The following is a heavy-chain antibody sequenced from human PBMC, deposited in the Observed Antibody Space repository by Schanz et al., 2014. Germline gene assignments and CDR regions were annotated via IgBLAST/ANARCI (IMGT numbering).Heavy chain of an antibody. Sequence: QVQLVQSGAEVKKPGSSVNVSCEASGGTFGRYTISWLRQAPGQGLEWMATINPSGGSTSFAQKFQGRVTMTRATSTSTVNMELTSLRSEDTAVYSCARGENYDSSASYWYYHGLGVWGQGTTVTVSS. J-gene: IGHJ6*02. V-gene: IGHV1-46*01. D-gene: IGHD3-22*01. CDR3: ARGENYDSSASYWYYHGLGV. CDR1: GGTFGRYT. CDR2: INPSGGST.